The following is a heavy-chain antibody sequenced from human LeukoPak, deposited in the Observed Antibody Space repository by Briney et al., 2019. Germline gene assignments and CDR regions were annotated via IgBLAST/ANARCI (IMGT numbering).Heavy chain of an antibody. CDR3: ARGYCSGSSCYPGLY. CDR1: GVTLSSNY. CDR2: IYTDGAT. V-gene: IGHV3-66*02. J-gene: IGHJ4*02. D-gene: IGHD2-15*01. Sequence: GGSLRLSCAASGVTLSSNYMNWVRQAPGKGLEWVSVIYTDGATYYADSVKGRFTISRDNSKNTLYLQMNSLRADDTAVYYCARGYCSGSSCYPGLYWGQGSLVTVSS.